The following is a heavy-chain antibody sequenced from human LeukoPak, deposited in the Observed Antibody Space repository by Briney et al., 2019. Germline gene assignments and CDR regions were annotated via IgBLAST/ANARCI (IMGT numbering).Heavy chain of an antibody. CDR3: AISVRGVAVDY. Sequence: GGSLRLSCAASGFTFSSYWMHWVRQAPGKGLVWVSRINSDGSSTSYADSVKGRFTISRDNAKNTLYLQMNSLRAEDTAVYYCAISVRGVAVDYWGQGTLVTVSS. CDR2: INSDGSST. CDR1: GFTFSSYW. J-gene: IGHJ4*02. D-gene: IGHD3-10*01. V-gene: IGHV3-74*01.